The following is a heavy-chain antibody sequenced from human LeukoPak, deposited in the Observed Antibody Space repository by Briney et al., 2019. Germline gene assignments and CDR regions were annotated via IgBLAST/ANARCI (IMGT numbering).Heavy chain of an antibody. D-gene: IGHD6-19*01. J-gene: IGHJ5*02. CDR3: ASSGQDGWLVFAP. V-gene: IGHV4-59*12. CDR2: IYYSGAT. Sequence: SETLSLSCTVSGGSISNYYWNWIRQPPGKGLGLIGYIYYSGATNYNPSLKSRVTMSVDTSKNQFSLKLSSVTAADTAVYYCASSGQDGWLVFAPWGQGTLVTVSS. CDR1: GGSISNYY.